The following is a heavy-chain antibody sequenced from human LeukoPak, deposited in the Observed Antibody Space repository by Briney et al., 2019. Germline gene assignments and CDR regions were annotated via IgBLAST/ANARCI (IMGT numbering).Heavy chain of an antibody. CDR3: ARNWGDHFDWLHDY. CDR2: IWYDGSNR. J-gene: IGHJ4*02. Sequence: GGSLRLSCAASGFTFSSYGMHWVRQAPGRGLEWVAIIWYDGSNRYYADSVKARFTSSRDNSKNTLYLQMNSLRAEDTAVYYCARNWGDHFDWLHDYWGQGTLVTVSS. CDR1: GFTFSSYG. D-gene: IGHD3-9*01. V-gene: IGHV3-33*01.